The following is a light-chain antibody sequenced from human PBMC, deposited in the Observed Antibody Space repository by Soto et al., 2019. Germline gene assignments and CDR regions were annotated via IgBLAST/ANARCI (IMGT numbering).Light chain of an antibody. CDR2: DVS. J-gene: IGLJ1*01. Sequence: QSVLTQPASVSGSPGHSITISCTGTSSDVGGYNYVSWYQQHPGKAPKLMIYDVSNRPSGVSNRFSGSKSGNTASLTISGLQAEDEADYYCSSYTSSSIVFGTGTKVTVL. V-gene: IGLV2-14*01. CDR3: SSYTSSSIV. CDR1: SSDVGGYNY.